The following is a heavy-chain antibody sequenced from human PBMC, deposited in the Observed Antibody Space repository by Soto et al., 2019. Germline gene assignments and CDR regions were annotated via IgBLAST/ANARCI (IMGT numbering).Heavy chain of an antibody. J-gene: IGHJ5*02. D-gene: IGHD1-26*01. CDR1: GGSITNGDYY. CDR3: ARQAYSGSYGP. CDR2: VYHTGTT. V-gene: IGHV4-39*01. Sequence: QLQLQESGPGLVKPSETLSLTCTVSGGSITNGDYYWGCIRQPPGRGPEWIANVYHTGTTYYHPSRTSPLTMSVDKSNNQFSLKLTSVTAADAAVYYCARQAYSGSYGPWGQGTLVTVSS.